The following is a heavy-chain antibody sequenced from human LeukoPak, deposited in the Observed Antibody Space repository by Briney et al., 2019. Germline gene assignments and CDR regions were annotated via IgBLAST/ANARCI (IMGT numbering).Heavy chain of an antibody. Sequence: EGSLRLSCAASGFTFSNYWMHWVRQAPGKGLVWVSRINSDGSSTSYADSVKGRFTISRDNAKNTLYLQMNSLRAEDTAVYYCARDGSSWSNWLDPWGQGTLVTVSS. CDR2: INSDGSST. J-gene: IGHJ5*02. CDR1: GFTFSNYW. CDR3: ARDGSSWSNWLDP. D-gene: IGHD6-13*01. V-gene: IGHV3-74*01.